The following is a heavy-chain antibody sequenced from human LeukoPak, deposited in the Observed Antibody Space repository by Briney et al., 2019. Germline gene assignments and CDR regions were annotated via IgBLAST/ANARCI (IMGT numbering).Heavy chain of an antibody. J-gene: IGHJ4*02. CDR3: ARVVVTQDNPDY. CDR1: GYTFTSYG. CDR2: ISAYNGNT. D-gene: IGHD4-23*01. V-gene: IGHV1-18*01. Sequence: ASVKVSCKASGYTFTSYGISWERQAPGQGLEWMGWISAYNGNTNYAQKLQGRVTMTTDTSTSTAYMELRSLRSDDTAVYYCARVVVTQDNPDYWGQGTLVTVSS.